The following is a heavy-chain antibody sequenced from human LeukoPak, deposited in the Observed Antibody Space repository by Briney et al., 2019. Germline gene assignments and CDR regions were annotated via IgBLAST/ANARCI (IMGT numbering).Heavy chain of an antibody. D-gene: IGHD3-16*01. CDR2: IKSDVST. CDR1: GFTFSSYW. J-gene: IGHJ4*02. V-gene: IGHV3-74*01. CDR3: ASVRGGY. Sequence: GGSLRLSCAASGFTFSSYWMHWVRQAPGKGLVWVSRIKSDVSTNYADSVKGRFTISRDNAKNTVSLQMNSLRAEDTAVYYCASVRGGYWGQGTLVTVSS.